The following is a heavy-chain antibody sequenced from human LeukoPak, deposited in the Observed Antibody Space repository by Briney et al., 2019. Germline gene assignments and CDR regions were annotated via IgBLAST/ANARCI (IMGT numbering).Heavy chain of an antibody. CDR2: IRGSGGST. CDR3: AKGPSSTNYNWFDP. D-gene: IGHD2-2*01. V-gene: IGHV3-23*01. J-gene: IGHJ5*02. CDR1: GFTCSSYA. Sequence: GGSLRLSCAAPGFTCSSYAMCCVRHALGGGRGWVFAIRGSGGSTYYADSVKARYTISRDNSKIALYLQMNSLRAEDTAVYYCAKGPSSTNYNWFDPWGQGTLVTVSS.